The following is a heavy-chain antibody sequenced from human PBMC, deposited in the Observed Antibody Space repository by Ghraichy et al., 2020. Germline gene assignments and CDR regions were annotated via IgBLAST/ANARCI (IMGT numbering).Heavy chain of an antibody. CDR2: IWYDGSNK. V-gene: IGHV3-33*01. J-gene: IGHJ6*02. D-gene: IGHD1-1*01. Sequence: GESLNISCAASGFTFSSYGMHWVRQAPGKGLEWVAVIWYDGSNKYYADSVKGRFTISRDNSKTTLNLQMNSLRAEDTAVYYCARDLRDPDWKDWYYYGMDVWGQGTTVTVSS. CDR3: ARDLRDPDWKDWYYYGMDV. CDR1: GFTFSSYG.